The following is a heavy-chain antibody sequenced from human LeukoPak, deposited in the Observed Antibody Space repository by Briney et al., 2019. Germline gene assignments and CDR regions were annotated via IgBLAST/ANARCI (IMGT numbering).Heavy chain of an antibody. D-gene: IGHD3-16*02. CDR1: GYTLTELS. CDR2: FDPEDGET. Sequence: ASVTVSCKVSGYTLTELSMHWVRQAPGKGLEWMGGFDPEDGETIYAQKFQGRVTMTEDTSTDTAYMELSSLRSEDTAVYYCATDGGDYVWGSYRSQYYFDYWGQGTLVTVSS. V-gene: IGHV1-24*01. J-gene: IGHJ4*02. CDR3: ATDGGDYVWGSYRSQYYFDY.